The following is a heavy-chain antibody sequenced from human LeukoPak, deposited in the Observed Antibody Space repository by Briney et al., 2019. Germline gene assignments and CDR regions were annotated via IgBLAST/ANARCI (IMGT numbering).Heavy chain of an antibody. CDR3: AKGSRAQGYYFDF. CDR2: ISGSGGST. V-gene: IGHV3-23*01. Sequence: GGSLRLSCAASGFTFSSYWMSWVRQAPGKGLEWVSTISGSGGSTYYADSVKGRFTISRDNSKNTLYLQMNSLRAEDTAAHYCAKGSRAQGYYFDFWGQGTLVTVSS. D-gene: IGHD3-10*01. CDR1: GFTFSSYW. J-gene: IGHJ4*02.